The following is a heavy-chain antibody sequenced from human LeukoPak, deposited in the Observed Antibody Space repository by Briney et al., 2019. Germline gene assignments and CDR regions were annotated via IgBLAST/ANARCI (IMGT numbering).Heavy chain of an antibody. Sequence: PGGSLRLSCAASGFTFSNYWMGWVRQAPGKGLEWVANIKQDGSEIYYVDSVKGRFTISRDTAKDSLYLQMNSLRAEDTAVYYCARVPERGYSYDYWGQGTLVTVSS. CDR3: ARVPERGYSYDY. CDR2: IKQDGSEI. CDR1: GFTFSNYW. V-gene: IGHV3-7*01. D-gene: IGHD5-18*01. J-gene: IGHJ4*02.